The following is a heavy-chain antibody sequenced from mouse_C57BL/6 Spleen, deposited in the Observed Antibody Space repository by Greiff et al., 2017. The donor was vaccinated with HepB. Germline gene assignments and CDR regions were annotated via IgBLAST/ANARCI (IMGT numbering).Heavy chain of an antibody. J-gene: IGHJ3*01. CDR3: ARKRGTAYYSNYGFAY. Sequence: QVQLKESGAELMKPGASVKLSCKATGYTFTGYWIEWVKQRPGHGLEWIGEILPGSGSTNYNEKFKGKATFTADTSSNTAYMQLSSLTTEDSAIYYCARKRGTAYYSNYGFAYWGQGTLVTVSA. CDR1: GYTFTGYW. V-gene: IGHV1-9*01. CDR2: ILPGSGST. D-gene: IGHD2-5*01.